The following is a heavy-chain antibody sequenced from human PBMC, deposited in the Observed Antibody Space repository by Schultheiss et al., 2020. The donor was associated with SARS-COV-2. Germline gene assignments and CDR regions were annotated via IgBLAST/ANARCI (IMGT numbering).Heavy chain of an antibody. CDR1: GGSISSSSYY. J-gene: IGHJ4*02. CDR3: ARLKDGYNLN. Sequence: GSLRLSCTVSGGSISSSSYYWGWIRQPPGKGLEWIGSIYYSGSTYYNPSLKSRVTISVDTSKNQFSLKLSSVTAADTAVYYCARLKDGYNLNWGQGTLVTVSS. D-gene: IGHD5-24*01. V-gene: IGHV4-39*01. CDR2: IYYSGST.